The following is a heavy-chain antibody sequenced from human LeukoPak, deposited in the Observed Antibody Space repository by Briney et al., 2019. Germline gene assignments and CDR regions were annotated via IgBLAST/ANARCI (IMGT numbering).Heavy chain of an antibody. D-gene: IGHD2-2*01. CDR1: GYTFTGYY. V-gene: IGHV1-2*02. CDR3: ARVYGYCSSTSCYNWFDP. J-gene: IGHJ5*02. CDR2: INPNSGGT. Sequence: ASVKVSCKASGYTFTGYYMHWVRQAPGQGLEWMGWINPNSGGTNYAQKFQGRVTMTRDTSISTAYMELSRLRSDDTAVYYCARVYGYCSSTSCYNWFDPWGQGTLVTVSS.